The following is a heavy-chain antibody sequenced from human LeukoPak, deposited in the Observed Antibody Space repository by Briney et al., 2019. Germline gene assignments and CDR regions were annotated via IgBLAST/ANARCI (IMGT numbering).Heavy chain of an antibody. CDR3: AKSDGSGSYLVDY. D-gene: IGHD3-10*01. CDR1: GFTVSSNY. CDR2: IYSGGST. Sequence: GGSLRLSCAASGFTVSSNYMSWVRQAPGKGLEWVSVIYSGGSTYYADSVKGRFTISRDNSKNTLYLQMNSLRAEDTAVYYCAKSDGSGSYLVDYWGQGTLVTVSS. J-gene: IGHJ4*02. V-gene: IGHV3-53*01.